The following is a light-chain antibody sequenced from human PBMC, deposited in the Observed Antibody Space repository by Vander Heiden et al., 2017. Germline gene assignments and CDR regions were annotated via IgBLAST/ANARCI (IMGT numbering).Light chain of an antibody. CDR3: MQGTQWPRT. CDR2: KVS. J-gene: IGKJ1*01. CDR1: ESLISSDGYTS. V-gene: IGKV2-30*01. Sequence: DVVMTQSPVSMPVTIGQPASISCRSSESLISSDGYTSLNWFQPRPGRSPRRLIYKVSKRDAGIRDRFRGSGSGTDFTLKISRVEAEDVGLYYCMQGTQWPRTVGQGTKVEI.